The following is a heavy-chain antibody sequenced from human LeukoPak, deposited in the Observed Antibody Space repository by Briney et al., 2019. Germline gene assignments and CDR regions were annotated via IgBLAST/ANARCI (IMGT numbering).Heavy chain of an antibody. V-gene: IGHV4-34*01. Sequence: PSETLSLTCAVYGGSFSGYYWSWIRQPPGKGLEWIGEINHSGSTNYNPSLKSRVTISVDTSKNQFSLKLSSVTAADTAVYYCARGVNYYGSGSQVDYWGQGTLVTVSS. D-gene: IGHD3-10*01. J-gene: IGHJ4*02. CDR2: INHSGST. CDR1: GGSFSGYY. CDR3: ARGVNYYGSGSQVDY.